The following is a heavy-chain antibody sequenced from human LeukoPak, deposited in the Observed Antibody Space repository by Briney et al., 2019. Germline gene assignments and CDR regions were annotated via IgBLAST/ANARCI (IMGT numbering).Heavy chain of an antibody. CDR2: ISGDGGST. Sequence: GGSLRLSCLASGFTFDVYAIHWVRQGPGKCREWVSLISGDGGSTYYEDSVKGRFTISRDNSKNSLYLQMNSLRTEDTALYYCAKTRRQSWYYAFDIWGQGTMVTVSS. D-gene: IGHD6-13*01. CDR3: AKTRRQSWYYAFDI. CDR1: GFTFDVYA. V-gene: IGHV3-43*02. J-gene: IGHJ3*02.